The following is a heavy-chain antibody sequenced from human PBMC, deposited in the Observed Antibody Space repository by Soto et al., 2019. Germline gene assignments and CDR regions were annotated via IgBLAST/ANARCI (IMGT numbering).Heavy chain of an antibody. Sequence: SETLSLACTVSGGSISSGGYYWSWIRQHPGKGLEWIGYIYYSGSTYYNPSLKSRVTISVDTSKNQFSLKLSPVTAADTAVYYCARDKRPYYDFWSGYPNNWFDPWGQGTLVTVSS. CDR1: GGSISSGGYY. CDR3: ARDKRPYYDFWSGYPNNWFDP. V-gene: IGHV4-31*03. J-gene: IGHJ5*02. CDR2: IYYSGST. D-gene: IGHD3-3*01.